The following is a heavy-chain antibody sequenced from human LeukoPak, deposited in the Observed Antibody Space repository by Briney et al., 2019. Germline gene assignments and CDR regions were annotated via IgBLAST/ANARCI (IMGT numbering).Heavy chain of an antibody. D-gene: IGHD3-9*01. Sequence: SETLSLTCTVSGVSITLYYWTWIRQSPKKGLEWIGHISNSGSNYNPSLSSRLTISTDTSKNHSSLRLTSVSAADTAVYYCARGNYDILSDYSLYSPRGGFDHWGQGILVTVSS. CDR3: ARGNYDILSDYSLYSPRGGFDH. CDR1: GVSITLYY. J-gene: IGHJ4*02. V-gene: IGHV4-59*01. CDR2: ISNSGS.